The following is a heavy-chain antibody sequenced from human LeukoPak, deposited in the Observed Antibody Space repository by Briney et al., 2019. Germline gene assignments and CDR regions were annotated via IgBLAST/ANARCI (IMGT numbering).Heavy chain of an antibody. CDR2: ISWNSNGI. Sequence: GGSLRLSCAASGFTFDDYAMHWVRQAPGKGLEWVSGISWNSNGIGYADSVKGRFTISRDNSKNTLYLQMNSLRAEDTAVYYCAKPVDIVATIDYWGQGTLVTVSS. CDR3: AKPVDIVATIDY. CDR1: GFTFDDYA. D-gene: IGHD5-12*01. J-gene: IGHJ4*02. V-gene: IGHV3-9*01.